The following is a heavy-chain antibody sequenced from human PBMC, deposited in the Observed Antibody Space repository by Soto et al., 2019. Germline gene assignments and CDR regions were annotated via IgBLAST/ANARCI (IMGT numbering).Heavy chain of an antibody. D-gene: IGHD3-3*02. CDR1: GGTFSSYA. CDR2: IIPIFGTA. Sequence: SVKVSCKASGGTFSSYAISWVRQAPGQGLEWMGGIIPIFGTANYAQKFQGRVTITADESTSTAYMELSSLRSEDTAVYYCAREPIFGVVIKNYYYYGMDVWGQGTTVTSP. CDR3: AREPIFGVVIKNYYYYGMDV. J-gene: IGHJ6*02. V-gene: IGHV1-69*13.